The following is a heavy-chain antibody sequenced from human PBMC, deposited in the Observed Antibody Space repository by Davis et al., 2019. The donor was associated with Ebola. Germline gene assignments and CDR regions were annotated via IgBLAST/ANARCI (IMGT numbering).Heavy chain of an antibody. D-gene: IGHD1-26*01. CDR2: IFYGGST. V-gene: IGHV4-39*02. CDR1: GASISTSSYF. CDR3: AREVGPADH. J-gene: IGHJ4*02. Sequence: PSETLSLTCSVSGASISTSSYFWGWIRQSPGKGLEWIASIFYGGSTYYNPSLKSRVTISVDTSKNQFSLKVNSVTAADTAVYYCAREVGPADHWGQGTLIIVSS.